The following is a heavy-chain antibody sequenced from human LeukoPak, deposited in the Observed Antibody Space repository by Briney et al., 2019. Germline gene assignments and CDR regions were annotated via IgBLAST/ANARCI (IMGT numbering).Heavy chain of an antibody. D-gene: IGHD6-19*01. J-gene: IGHJ3*02. CDR2: IYTSGST. CDR3: ARVRSSGWRLDAFDI. CDR1: GGSISSYY. V-gene: IGHV4-4*07. Sequence: SETLSLTCTVSGGSISSYYWSWIRQPAGKGLEWIGRIYTSGSTNYNPSLKSRVTMSVDTSKNQFSLKLSSVTAAGTAVYYCARVRSSGWRLDAFDIWGQGTMVTVSS.